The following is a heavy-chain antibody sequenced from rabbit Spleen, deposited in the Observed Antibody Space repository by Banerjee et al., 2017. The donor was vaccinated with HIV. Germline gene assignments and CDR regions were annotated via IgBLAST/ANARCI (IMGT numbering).Heavy chain of an antibody. J-gene: IGHJ4*01. CDR1: GFSFSSNW. CDR2: IDVGKSGNT. V-gene: IGHV1S45*01. D-gene: IGHD6-1*01. CDR3: ARPSYDNNNYGDL. Sequence: LEESGGGLVKPGGTLTLTCTVSGFSFSSNWICWVRQAPGKGLEWIACIDVGKSGNTYYASWAKGRFTISKTSSTTVTLQMPSLTAADTATYFCARPSYDNNNYGDLWGQGTLVTVS.